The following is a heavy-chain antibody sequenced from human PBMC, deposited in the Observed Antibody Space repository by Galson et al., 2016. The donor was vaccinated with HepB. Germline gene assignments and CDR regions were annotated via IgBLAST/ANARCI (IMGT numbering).Heavy chain of an antibody. CDR2: FDPEDVQI. D-gene: IGHD2-15*01. Sequence: SVKVSCKVSGYSLTELSIHWVRQAPGKGPEWMGGFDPEDVQISYAQKFQGRVIMTEDTSTDTAYMGLSSLRSEDTAVYYCASGPIGVVVDDAFEIWGQGTMVTVSS. CDR3: ASGPIGVVVDDAFEI. J-gene: IGHJ3*02. V-gene: IGHV1-24*01. CDR1: GYSLTELS.